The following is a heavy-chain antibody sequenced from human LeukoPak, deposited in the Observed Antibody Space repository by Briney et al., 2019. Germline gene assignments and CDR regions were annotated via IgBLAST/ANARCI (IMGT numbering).Heavy chain of an antibody. Sequence: GGSLRLPCAASGVTLWSHAMSGARDPRGKARVYVSTITGSGGSTYYANSVKGRFTVSRDNSKNTVYLQMNSLRADDTAIYYCAKDGQSGEWEPEHWGQGTLVTVSS. D-gene: IGHD1-26*01. CDR3: AKDGQSGEWEPEH. V-gene: IGHV3-23*01. CDR1: GVTLWSHA. CDR2: ITGSGGST. J-gene: IGHJ1*01.